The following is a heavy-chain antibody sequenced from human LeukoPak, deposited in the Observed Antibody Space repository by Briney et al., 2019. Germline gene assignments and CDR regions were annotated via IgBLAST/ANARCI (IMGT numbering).Heavy chain of an antibody. V-gene: IGHV3-23*01. CDR1: GFTFSSYA. CDR2: ISGSGGST. Sequence: GGSLRLSCAASGFTFSSYAMSWVRQAPGKGLEWVSSISGSGGSTYSADSVKGRFTISRDNSKNTLYLQMNSLRAENTALYYCAKDRSCTNDICHGDFDYWGQGTLVTVSS. D-gene: IGHD2-8*01. CDR3: AKDRSCTNDICHGDFDY. J-gene: IGHJ4*02.